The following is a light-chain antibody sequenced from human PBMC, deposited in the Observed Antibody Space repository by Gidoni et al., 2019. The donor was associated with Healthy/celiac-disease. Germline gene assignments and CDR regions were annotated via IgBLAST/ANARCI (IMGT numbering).Light chain of an antibody. CDR2: RAS. J-gene: IGKJ1*01. Sequence: SSTLSASVGDRVTITCRASQSVSNWLAWYQQRPGKAPKVLSSRASTLKSGVPSRFSGSGYGTDFTLTISSLQPDDFATYYCQQQDSFSPWSFXQXTEVEMK. CDR3: QQQDSFSPWS. CDR1: QSVSNW. V-gene: IGKV1-5*01.